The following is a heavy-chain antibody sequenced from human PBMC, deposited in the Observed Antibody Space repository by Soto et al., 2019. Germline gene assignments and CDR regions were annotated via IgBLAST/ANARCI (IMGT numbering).Heavy chain of an antibody. J-gene: IGHJ6*02. V-gene: IGHV3-74*01. CDR3: GRGGSGIYGMDI. D-gene: IGHD6-13*01. CDR2: IIRDGSST. CDR1: GFTFSSYW. Sequence: EVQLVESGGGLVQPGGSLRLSCAASGFTFSSYWMHWVRQAPGKGLVWISRIIRDGSSTNYADCVKGRFTISRDNAKNTLYLEINSLRADDTAVYFCGRGGSGIYGMDIWGQGTTVTVSS.